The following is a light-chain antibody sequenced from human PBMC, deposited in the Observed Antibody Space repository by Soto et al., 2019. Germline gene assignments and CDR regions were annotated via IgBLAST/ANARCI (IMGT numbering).Light chain of an antibody. CDR1: RGFSSY. CDR3: QQRSNWPQLT. V-gene: IGKV3-11*01. CDR2: DAS. Sequence: EIVLTQSPATLSLSPGERATLSCRASRGFSSYLAWYQQKPGQAPRLRIYDASNRATGIPARFSGSGSGTDFTLTISSLEPEDFAVYYCQQRSNWPQLTFGGGTKVE. J-gene: IGKJ4*01.